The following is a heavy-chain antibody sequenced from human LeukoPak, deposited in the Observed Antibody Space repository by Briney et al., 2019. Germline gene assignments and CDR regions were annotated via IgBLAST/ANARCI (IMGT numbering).Heavy chain of an antibody. CDR3: AKVNLGYSSGWYDY. V-gene: IGHV3-30*18. Sequence: PGGSLRLSCAASGFTFSSYGMHWVRQAPGKGLEWVAVISYDGSNKYYAGSVKGRFTISRDNSKNTLYLQMNSLRAEDTAVYYCAKVNLGYSSGWYDYWGQGTLVTVSS. J-gene: IGHJ4*02. CDR1: GFTFSSYG. CDR2: ISYDGSNK. D-gene: IGHD6-19*01.